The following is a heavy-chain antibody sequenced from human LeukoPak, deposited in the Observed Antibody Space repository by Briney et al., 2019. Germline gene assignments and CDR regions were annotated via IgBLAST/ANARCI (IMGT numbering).Heavy chain of an antibody. J-gene: IGHJ4*02. CDR2: ISSSGYSI. V-gene: IGHV3-48*03. Sequence: GGSLRLSCAASGFTFSSYEMHWVRQAPGKGLEWLSYISSSGYSIYYADSVKGRFTISRDNARNSLYLQMNSLRAEDTAVYYCARDRSSDYWGQGTLVIVSS. CDR3: ARDRSSDY. CDR1: GFTFSSYE. D-gene: IGHD6-19*01.